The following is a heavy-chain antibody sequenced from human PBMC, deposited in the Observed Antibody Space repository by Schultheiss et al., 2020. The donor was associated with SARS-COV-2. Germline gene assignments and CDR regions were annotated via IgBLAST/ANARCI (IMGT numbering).Heavy chain of an antibody. V-gene: IGHV3-30*18. D-gene: IGHD3-22*01. CDR2: ISYNGSNK. J-gene: IGHJ5*02. Sequence: GGSLRLSCAASGFTFSSYGMHWVRQAPGKGLEWVAVISYNGSNKYYADSVKGRFTISRNNSKNTLYLQMNSLRAEDTAVYYCAKLCPTYYYGRSGYSVDQWGQGTLVTVSS. CDR3: AKLCPTYYYGRSGYSVDQ. CDR1: GFTFSSYG.